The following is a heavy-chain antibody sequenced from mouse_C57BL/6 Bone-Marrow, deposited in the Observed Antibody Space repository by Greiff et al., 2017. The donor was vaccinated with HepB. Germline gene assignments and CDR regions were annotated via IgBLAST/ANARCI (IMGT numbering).Heavy chain of an antibody. D-gene: IGHD4-1*01. V-gene: IGHV1-69*01. CDR3: ARGNWDLFAY. J-gene: IGHJ3*01. CDR1: GYTFTSYW. CDR2: IDPSDSYT. Sequence: VQLQQPGAELVMPGASVKLSCKASGYTFTSYWMHWVKQRPGQGLEWIGEIDPSDSYTNYNQKFKGKSTLTVDKSSSTAYMQLSSLTSEDSAVYYCARGNWDLFAYWGQGTLVTVSA.